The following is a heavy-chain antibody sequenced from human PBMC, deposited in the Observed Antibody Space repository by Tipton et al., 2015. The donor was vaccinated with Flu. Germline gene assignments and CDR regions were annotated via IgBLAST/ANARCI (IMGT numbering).Heavy chain of an antibody. CDR1: GYTFTGFY. Sequence: QSGPEVKKPGASVKVSCKASGYTFTGFYMHWVRQAPGQGLEWMGWINPNSGGTNYAQKFQGRVTMTRDTSISTAYMELSRLRSDDTAVYYCAREYGGNSGYFDYWGQGTLVTVSS. V-gene: IGHV1-2*02. CDR2: INPNSGGT. CDR3: AREYGGNSGYFDY. D-gene: IGHD4-23*01. J-gene: IGHJ4*02.